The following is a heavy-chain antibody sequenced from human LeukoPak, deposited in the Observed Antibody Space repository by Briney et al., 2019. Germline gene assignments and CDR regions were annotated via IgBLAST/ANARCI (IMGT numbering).Heavy chain of an antibody. J-gene: IGHJ4*02. V-gene: IGHV3-9*01. CDR3: GKALRLPSLYY. Sequence: GGSLRLSCAASGFTFNNYGMHWARHALGKGLESCSGISWNSSSIGYADSVKGRFTISRDNAKNSLNLQMNSLKGDVTAFYYCGKALRLPSLYYWGQGTLVTVSS. CDR1: GFTFNNYG. CDR2: ISWNSSSI. D-gene: IGHD5-12*01.